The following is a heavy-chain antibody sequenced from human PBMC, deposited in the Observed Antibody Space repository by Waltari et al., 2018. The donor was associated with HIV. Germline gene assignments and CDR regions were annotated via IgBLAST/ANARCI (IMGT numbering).Heavy chain of an antibody. CDR2: IYSGGST. CDR1: GFTVSSNY. CDR3: AREADSAYYYYGMDV. V-gene: IGHV3-66*02. Sequence: EVQLVESGGGLVQPGGSLRLSCAASGFTVSSNYMSWVRQAPGKGLGWGSVIYSGGSTYYADSVKGRFTIARDNSKNTLYLQMNSLRAEDTAVYYCAREADSAYYYYGMDVWGQGTTVTVSS. D-gene: IGHD1-26*01. J-gene: IGHJ6*02.